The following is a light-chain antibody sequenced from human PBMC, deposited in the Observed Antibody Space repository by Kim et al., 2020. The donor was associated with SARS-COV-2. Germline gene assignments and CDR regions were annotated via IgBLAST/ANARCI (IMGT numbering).Light chain of an antibody. CDR2: RDT. J-gene: IGLJ3*02. V-gene: IGLV3-1*01. CDR3: QAWDSNTGV. Sequence: VSPGTTSSSTFSGDYSGENNAYWYQQKPGQSPVLGILRDTKRPSGIPERFSGSNSGNTATLTISGSQAMDEADYYCQAWDSNTGVFGGGTQLTVL. CDR1: YSGENN.